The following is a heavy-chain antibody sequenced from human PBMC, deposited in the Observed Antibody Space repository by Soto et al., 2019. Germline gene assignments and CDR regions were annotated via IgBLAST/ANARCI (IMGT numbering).Heavy chain of an antibody. CDR3: AKDSYSYAPFDY. J-gene: IGHJ4*02. V-gene: IGHV3-23*01. CDR1: GFTFSSYA. D-gene: IGHD5-18*01. CDR2: ISGSGGTT. Sequence: EVQLLESGGGLVQPGGSLRLSCAASGFTFSSYAMRWVRQAPRKGLEWVSAISGSGGTTYYADSVKGRFTISRDNSKNTLYLQMNSLRAEDTAVYYCAKDSYSYAPFDYWGQGTLVTVSS.